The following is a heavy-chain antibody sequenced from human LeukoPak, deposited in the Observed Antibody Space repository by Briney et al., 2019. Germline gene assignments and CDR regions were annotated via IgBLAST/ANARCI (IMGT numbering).Heavy chain of an antibody. D-gene: IGHD1-26*01. CDR3: ASLDRSEIP. Sequence: GGSLRLSCVASGFSFDKFGMHWVRQAPGKGLEYVSSVSADESGKYYTKSVRGRFSISRDNSKNTMYLQLGNLRPDDMGIYYCASLDRSEIPWGPGTLVPASS. CDR2: VSADESGK. CDR1: GFSFDKFG. J-gene: IGHJ5*02. V-gene: IGHV3-64*01.